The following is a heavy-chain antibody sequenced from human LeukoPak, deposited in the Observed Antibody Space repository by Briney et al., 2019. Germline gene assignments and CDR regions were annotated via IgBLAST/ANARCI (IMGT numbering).Heavy chain of an antibody. CDR1: GGTFSSYA. V-gene: IGHV1-69*04. Sequence: SVKVSCKASGGTFSSYAISWVRQAPGQGLEWVGRIIPILGIANYAQKFQGRVTITADKSTSTAYMELSSLRSEDTAVYYCAGAYYDILTGYNTWYYFDYWGQGTLVTVSS. CDR2: IIPILGIA. D-gene: IGHD3-9*01. J-gene: IGHJ4*02. CDR3: AGAYYDILTGYNTWYYFDY.